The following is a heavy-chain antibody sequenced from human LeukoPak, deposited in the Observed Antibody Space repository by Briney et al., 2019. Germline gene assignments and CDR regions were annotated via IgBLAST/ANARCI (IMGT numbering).Heavy chain of an antibody. CDR2: IYHSGST. J-gene: IGHJ4*02. CDR3: ARAPFLRRMLGFDY. CDR1: GGSISSGGYS. Sequence: SQTLSLTCAVSGGSISSGGYSWSWIRQPPVKGLEWIGYIYHSGSTYYNPSLKSRATISVDRSKNQFSLKLSSVTAADTAVYYCARAPFLRRMLGFDYWGQGTLVTVSS. V-gene: IGHV4-30-2*01. D-gene: IGHD2/OR15-2a*01.